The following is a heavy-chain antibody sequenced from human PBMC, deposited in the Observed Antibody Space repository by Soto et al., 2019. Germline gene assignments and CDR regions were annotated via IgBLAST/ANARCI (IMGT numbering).Heavy chain of an antibody. CDR1: GYTFTSYG. CDR2: ISAYNGNT. J-gene: IGHJ3*02. Sequence: ASVKVSCKASGYTFTSYGISWVRRAPGQGLEWMGWISAYNGNTNYAQKLQGRVTMTPDTSTSTAYMELRSLRSDDTAVYYCARKSITRIVVDHFLAFDIWGQGTMVTVSS. D-gene: IGHD3-22*01. CDR3: ARKSITRIVVDHFLAFDI. V-gene: IGHV1-18*04.